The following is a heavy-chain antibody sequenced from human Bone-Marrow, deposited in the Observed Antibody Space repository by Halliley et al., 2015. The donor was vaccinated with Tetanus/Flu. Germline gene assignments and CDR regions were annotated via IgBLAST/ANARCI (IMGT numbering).Heavy chain of an antibody. CDR3: ATDWEGAAGH. CDR1: GFIFSDYW. V-gene: IGHV3-74*01. Sequence: SLRLSCEASGFIFSDYWMHWVRQARGKGLVWVSRMNSDGSRTDYADSVKGRFTISRDNAKNAVYLQMSGLRVEDTGRYLCATDWEGAAGHSGQGTLVTVSS. J-gene: IGHJ4*02. CDR2: MNSDGSRT. D-gene: IGHD1-26*01.